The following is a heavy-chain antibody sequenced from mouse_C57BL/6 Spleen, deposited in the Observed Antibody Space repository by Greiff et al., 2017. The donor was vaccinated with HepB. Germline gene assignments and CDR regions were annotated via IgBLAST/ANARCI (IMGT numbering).Heavy chain of an antibody. J-gene: IGHJ2*01. V-gene: IGHV1-4*01. CDR1: GYTFTSYT. D-gene: IGHD1-1*01. CDR3: ARDYGSSYDYFDY. CDR2: INPSSGYT. Sequence: QVQLQQSGAELARPGASVKMSCKASGYTFTSYTMHWVNQRPGQGLEWIGYINPSSGYTKYNQKFKDKATLTADKSSSTAYMQLSSLTSEDSAVYYCARDYGSSYDYFDYWGQGTTLTVSS.